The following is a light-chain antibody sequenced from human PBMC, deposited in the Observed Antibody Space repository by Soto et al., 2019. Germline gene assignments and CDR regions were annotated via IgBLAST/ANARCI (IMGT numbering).Light chain of an antibody. CDR1: QSVSINF. J-gene: IGKJ2*01. Sequence: EIVLTQSPGTLSLSPGERATLSCRASQSVSINFLAWYQQKPGQAPRLLIYAASSRATGIPDRFSGSGSGTDFTLTISRLEPEDFAVYYCQLYGSSPMYTFGQGTTLELK. CDR3: QLYGSSPMYT. V-gene: IGKV3-20*01. CDR2: AAS.